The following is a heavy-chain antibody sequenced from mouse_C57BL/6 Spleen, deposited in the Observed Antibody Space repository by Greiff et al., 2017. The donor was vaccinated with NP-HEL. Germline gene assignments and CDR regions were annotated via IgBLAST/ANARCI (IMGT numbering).Heavy chain of an antibody. CDR1: GFTFSDYG. D-gene: IGHD1-1*01. J-gene: IGHJ4*01. CDR3: AKRAYYGSSSYYAMDY. V-gene: IGHV5-17*01. Sequence: EVQGVESGGGLVKPGGSLKLSCAASGFTFSDYGMHWVRQAPEKGLEWVAYISSGSGTTYYADTVKGRFTISRDNATNTLFLQMTSLRSENTAMYYGAKRAYYGSSSYYAMDYWGQGTSVTVSS. CDR2: ISSGSGTT.